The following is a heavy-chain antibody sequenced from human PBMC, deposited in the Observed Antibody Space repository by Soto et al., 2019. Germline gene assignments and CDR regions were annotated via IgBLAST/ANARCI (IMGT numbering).Heavy chain of an antibody. CDR3: ARLGSSSAVPYYYYYYYMDV. V-gene: IGHV5-51*01. CDR2: IYPGDSDT. J-gene: IGHJ6*03. CDR1: YG. D-gene: IGHD6-6*01. Sequence: YGIGWVRQMPGKGLEWMGIIYPGDSDTRYSPSFQGQVTISADKSISTAYLQWSSLKASDTAMYYCARLGSSSAVPYYYYYYYMDVWGKGTTVTVSS.